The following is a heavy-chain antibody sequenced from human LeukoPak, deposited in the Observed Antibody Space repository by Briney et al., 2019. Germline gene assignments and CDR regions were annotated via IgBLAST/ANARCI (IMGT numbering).Heavy chain of an antibody. D-gene: IGHD1-26*01. CDR2: IYYSGTT. J-gene: IGHJ4*02. V-gene: IGHV4-59*01. Sequence: SETLSLTCTVSGDSISGYYWSWIRQPPGKGLEWIGNIYYSGTTNYNPSLKSRVTISVDTSKNQFSLKLSSVTAADTAIYYCARCGSYNGYWGQGILVTVSS. CDR1: GDSISGYY. CDR3: ARCGSYNGY.